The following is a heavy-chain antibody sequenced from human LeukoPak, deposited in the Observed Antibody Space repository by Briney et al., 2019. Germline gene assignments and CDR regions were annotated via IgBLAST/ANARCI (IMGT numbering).Heavy chain of an antibody. CDR1: GYTFTSYD. J-gene: IGHJ4*02. V-gene: IGHV1-8*03. CDR2: MNPNSGNT. D-gene: IGHD3-22*01. Sequence: ASVKVSCKASGYTFTSYDINWVRQATGQGLEWMGWMNPNSGNTGYAQKFQGRVTITRNTSISTAYMELSSLRSEDTAVYYCARSSGLYDSSGYYYESDYWGQGTLVTVSS. CDR3: ARSSGLYDSSGYYYESDY.